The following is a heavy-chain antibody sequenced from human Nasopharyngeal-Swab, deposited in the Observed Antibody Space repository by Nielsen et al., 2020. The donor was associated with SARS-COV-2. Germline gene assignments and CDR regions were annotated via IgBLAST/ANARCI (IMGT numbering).Heavy chain of an antibody. J-gene: IGHJ4*02. CDR3: ARDLPRITIFGVVDY. V-gene: IGHV1-8*01. CDR2: MNPKSGDV. Sequence: ASVKVSCKSSGYTFSRNDINWVRQATGQGLEWMGWMNPKSGDVGYAQKFQGRVTMTRNTSTTTAYMELSSLRHEDTAVYYCARDLPRITIFGVVDYWGQGTLVTVSS. D-gene: IGHD3-3*01. CDR1: GYTFSRND.